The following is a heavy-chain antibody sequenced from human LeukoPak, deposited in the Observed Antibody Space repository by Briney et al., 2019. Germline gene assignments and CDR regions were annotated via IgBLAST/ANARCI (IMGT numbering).Heavy chain of an antibody. CDR1: GFTFSSYA. CDR2: ISYDGSNK. Sequence: GRSLRLSCAASGFTFSSYAMHWVRQAPGKALEWVAVISYDGSNKYYADSVKGRFTISRDNSRNTVDLQMSSLRAEDTAVYYCAREVDSSGYHSDAFDIWGQGTMVTVSS. CDR3: AREVDSSGYHSDAFDI. D-gene: IGHD3-22*01. V-gene: IGHV3-30*04. J-gene: IGHJ3*02.